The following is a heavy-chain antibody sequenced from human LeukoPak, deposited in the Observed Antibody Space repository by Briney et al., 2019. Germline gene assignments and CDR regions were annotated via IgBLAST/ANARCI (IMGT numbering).Heavy chain of an antibody. J-gene: IGHJ3*02. CDR3: ARVNPGNYYDSSGYAPDAFDI. Sequence: VASVTVSCTASGYTFTSYGISWVRQAPGQGLEWMGWISAYNGNTNYAQKLQGRVTMTTDTSTSTAYMELRSLRSDDTAVYYCARVNPGNYYDSSGYAPDAFDIWGQGTMVTVSS. D-gene: IGHD3-22*01. V-gene: IGHV1-18*01. CDR2: ISAYNGNT. CDR1: GYTFTSYG.